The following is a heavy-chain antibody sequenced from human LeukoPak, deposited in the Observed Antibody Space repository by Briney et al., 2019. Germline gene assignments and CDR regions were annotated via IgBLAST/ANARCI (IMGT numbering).Heavy chain of an antibody. D-gene: IGHD3-16*02. Sequence: GGSLRLSCAVSGFTFSSYIMTWVRQAPGKGLEWVSSISSSSSFIYYADSVRGRFSISRDNAKNSLYLQVNSLRAEDTAVYYCARADYDYVWGSYRQYYFDYWGQGTLVTVSS. V-gene: IGHV3-21*01. J-gene: IGHJ4*02. CDR1: GFTFSSYI. CDR2: ISSSSSFI. CDR3: ARADYDYVWGSYRQYYFDY.